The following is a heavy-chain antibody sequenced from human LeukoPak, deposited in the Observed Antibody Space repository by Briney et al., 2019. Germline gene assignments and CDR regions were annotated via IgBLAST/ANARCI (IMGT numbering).Heavy chain of an antibody. V-gene: IGHV3-23*01. Sequence: GWSLRLSCAASGFTFSSYAMSWVHQAPGKGLEWASAISGSGGSTYYADSVKGRFTISRDNSKNTLYLQMNSLRAEDTAVYYCAKSSKNLIFGVVIANWFDPWGQGTLVTVSS. J-gene: IGHJ5*02. CDR1: GFTFSSYA. D-gene: IGHD3-3*01. CDR3: AKSSKNLIFGVVIANWFDP. CDR2: ISGSGGST.